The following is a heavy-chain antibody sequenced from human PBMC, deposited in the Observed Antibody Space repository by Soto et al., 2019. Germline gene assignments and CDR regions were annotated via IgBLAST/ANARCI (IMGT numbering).Heavy chain of an antibody. Sequence: GGSLRLSCAASGFTFSSYSMNWVRQAPGKGLEWVSSISGSSSYIYYADSVKGRFTISRDNAKNSLYLQMNSLRAEDTAVYYCARDLVSGAFDIWGQGTMVTVSS. J-gene: IGHJ3*02. V-gene: IGHV3-21*01. D-gene: IGHD6-6*01. CDR1: GFTFSSYS. CDR3: ARDLVSGAFDI. CDR2: ISGSSSYI.